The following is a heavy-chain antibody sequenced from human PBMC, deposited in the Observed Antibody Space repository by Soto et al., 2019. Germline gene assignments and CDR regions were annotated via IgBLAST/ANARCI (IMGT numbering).Heavy chain of an antibody. D-gene: IGHD3-10*01. CDR1: GGSVTGGGYY. J-gene: IGHJ4*02. CDR3: AGSHARSMFDY. V-gene: IGHV4-31*03. CDR2: IYHTGST. Sequence: PSETLSLTCSVSGGSVTGGGYYWSWIRQLPGKGLEWIGYIYHTGSTFYNPSLKSRVTISLDTSRSQFSLKLTSVTAADTAMYSCAGSHARSMFDYWGQGSLVTVSS.